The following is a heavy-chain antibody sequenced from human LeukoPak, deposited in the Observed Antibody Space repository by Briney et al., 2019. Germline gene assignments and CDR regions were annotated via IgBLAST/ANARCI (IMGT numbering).Heavy chain of an antibody. CDR1: GGTFSNYA. CDR3: AKAVEFWSGYQIDY. J-gene: IGHJ4*02. D-gene: IGHD3-3*01. CDR2: IIPLFGSA. Sequence: GASVKVSCKASGGTFSNYAISWVRQAPGQGLEWMGGIIPLFGSADYAQKFQGRVTFTADESTSTAYMELSSLRPEDTAVYYCAKAVEFWSGYQIDYWGQGTLVTVSS. V-gene: IGHV1-69*13.